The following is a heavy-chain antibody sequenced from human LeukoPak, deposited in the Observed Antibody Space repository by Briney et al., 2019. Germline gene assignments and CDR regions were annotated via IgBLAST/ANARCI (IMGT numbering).Heavy chain of an antibody. D-gene: IGHD6-13*01. CDR1: GYTFTNYG. Sequence: GASVKVSCKASGYTFTNYGITWVRQAPGQGLEWMGWISTYNGDTNYAQKLQGRVTMTTDTSTNTAYMELRSLRSDDTAVYYCARTKRGSSSWWVDYWGQGTLVTVSS. J-gene: IGHJ4*02. CDR2: ISTYNGDT. V-gene: IGHV1-18*01. CDR3: ARTKRGSSSWWVDY.